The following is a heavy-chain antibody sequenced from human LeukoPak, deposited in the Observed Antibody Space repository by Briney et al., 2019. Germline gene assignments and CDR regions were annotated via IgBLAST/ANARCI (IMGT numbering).Heavy chain of an antibody. CDR3: ARGSSWSRYYFDY. J-gene: IGHJ4*02. D-gene: IGHD6-13*01. CDR1: GYTFTGYY. Sequence: ASVKVSCKASGYTFTGYYMHWVRQAPGQGLEWMGWINPNSGGTNYAQKFQGRVTMTRDTSISTAYMELSRLRSDDTAVYYCARGSSWSRYYFDYWGQGTLVTVSS. CDR2: INPNSGGT. V-gene: IGHV1-2*02.